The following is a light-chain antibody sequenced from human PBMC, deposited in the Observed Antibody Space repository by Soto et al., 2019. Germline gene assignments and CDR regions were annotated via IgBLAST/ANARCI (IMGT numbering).Light chain of an antibody. CDR3: QQYRGSLPWT. CDR1: QRIGSNY. V-gene: IGKV3-20*01. CDR2: RTS. J-gene: IGKJ1*01. Sequence: EIVLTQSPGTLSLSPGERATLSCRASQRIGSNYIAWYQQKPGQAPRLLLYRTSTRATGIPDRFSGSGSETDFTLTISRLEPEDFAVFYCQQYRGSLPWTFGQGTKVE.